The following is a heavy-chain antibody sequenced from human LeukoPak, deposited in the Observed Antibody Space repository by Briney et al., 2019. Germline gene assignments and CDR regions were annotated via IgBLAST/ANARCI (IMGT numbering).Heavy chain of an antibody. Sequence: GGSLRLSCAASGFTFSSYGVSWVRQAPGKGLEWVSAISGSGGSTYYADSVKGRFTISRDNSKNTLYLQMNSLRAEDTAVYYCAKVRYYYDSHDAFDIWGQGTMVTVSS. CDR2: ISGSGGST. CDR1: GFTFSSYG. CDR3: AKVRYYYDSHDAFDI. J-gene: IGHJ3*02. V-gene: IGHV3-23*01. D-gene: IGHD3-22*01.